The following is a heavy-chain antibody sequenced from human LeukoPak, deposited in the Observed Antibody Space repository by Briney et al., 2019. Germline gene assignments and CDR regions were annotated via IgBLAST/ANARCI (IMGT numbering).Heavy chain of an antibody. CDR3: ARLLYYYDSSGYTNWFDP. J-gene: IGHJ5*02. V-gene: IGHV3-21*01. Sequence: GGSLRLSCAASGFTFSSYSMNWVRQAPGKGLEWVSSISSSSSYIYYADSVKGRFTISRDNAKNSLYLQMNSLRAEDTAVYYCARLLYYYDSSGYTNWFDPWGQGTLVTVSS. D-gene: IGHD3-22*01. CDR2: ISSSSSYI. CDR1: GFTFSSYS.